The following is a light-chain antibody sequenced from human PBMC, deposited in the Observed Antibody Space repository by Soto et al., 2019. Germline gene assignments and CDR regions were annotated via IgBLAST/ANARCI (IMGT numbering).Light chain of an antibody. Sequence: QSALTQPRSXXXXXXXXXXISCTGTSSGVGGYNYVSWYQQHPGKAPKLMIYDVSKRPSGVPDRFSGSKSGNTASLTISGLQAEDEADYYCCSYAGSYYVFGTGTKVTVL. CDR3: CSYAGSYYV. J-gene: IGLJ1*01. CDR1: SSGVGGYNY. CDR2: DVS. V-gene: IGLV2-11*01.